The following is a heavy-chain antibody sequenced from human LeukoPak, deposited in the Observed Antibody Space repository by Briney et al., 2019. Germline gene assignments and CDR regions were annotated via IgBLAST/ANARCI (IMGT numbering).Heavy chain of an antibody. CDR1: GFAFDDYA. CDR2: ISWNSGSI. J-gene: IGHJ4*02. V-gene: IGHV3-9*03. D-gene: IGHD6-19*01. Sequence: GGSLRLSCAASGFAFDDYAMHWVRQAPGKGLEWVSGISWNSGSIGYADSVKGRFTISRDNAKNSLYLQMNSLRAEDMALYYCAKDIGGSGWYYFDYWGQGTLVTVSS. CDR3: AKDIGGSGWYYFDY.